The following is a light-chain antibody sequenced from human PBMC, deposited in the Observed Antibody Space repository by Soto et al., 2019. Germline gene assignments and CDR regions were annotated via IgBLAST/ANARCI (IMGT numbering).Light chain of an antibody. CDR3: LLYDGGAVV. CDR1: TGTVTSGHY. Sequence: QAVVTQEPSLTVSPGGTVTLTCASSTGTVTSGHYPNWLQQKPGQAPRALIYSTDPRHSWTPARFSGSLLGGKAALTLSGVQPEDEADYYCLLYDGGAVVFGGGTKLTVL. CDR2: STD. V-gene: IGLV7-43*01. J-gene: IGLJ2*01.